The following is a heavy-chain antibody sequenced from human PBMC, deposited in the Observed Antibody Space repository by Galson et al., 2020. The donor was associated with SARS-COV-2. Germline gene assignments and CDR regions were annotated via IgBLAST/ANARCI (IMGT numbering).Heavy chain of an antibody. D-gene: IGHD1-26*01. CDR3: SRDLEVGAYALDI. CDR1: GYTFTSYG. CDR2: ISAYNGST. J-gene: IGHJ3*02. Sequence: ASVKVSCKASGYTFTSYGMRWVRQAPGQGLEWMGWISAYNGSTNYAQKLQGRVTMTTDTSTSTAYMELRSLRSDDTAVYYCSRDLEVGAYALDIWGQGTMVTVSS. V-gene: IGHV1-18*04.